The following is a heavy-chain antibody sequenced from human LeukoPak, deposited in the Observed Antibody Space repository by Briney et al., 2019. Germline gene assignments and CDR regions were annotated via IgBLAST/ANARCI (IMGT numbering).Heavy chain of an antibody. CDR2: ISAYNGNT. V-gene: IGHV1-18*01. D-gene: IGHD2-2*01. Sequence: ASVKVSCTASGYTFTSYGISWVRQAPGQGLEWMGWISAYNGNTNYAQKLQGRVTMTTDTSTSTAYMELRSLRSDDTAVYYCARAKYQLLSLNWFDPWGQGTLVTVSS. J-gene: IGHJ5*02. CDR3: ARAKYQLLSLNWFDP. CDR1: GYTFTSYG.